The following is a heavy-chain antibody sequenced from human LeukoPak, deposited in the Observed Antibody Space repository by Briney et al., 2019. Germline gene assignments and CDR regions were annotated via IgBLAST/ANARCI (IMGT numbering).Heavy chain of an antibody. V-gene: IGHV1-8*01. D-gene: IGHD3-16*02. J-gene: IGHJ3*02. CDR1: GYTFTSYD. CDR3: ARALMITFGGVIVNYNDAFDI. CDR2: MNPNSGNT. Sequence: GASVKVSCKASGYTFTSYDINWVRQATGQGLEWMGWMNPNSGNTGYAQKFQGRVTMTRNTSTSTAYMELSSLRSEDTAVYYCARALMITFGGVIVNYNDAFDIWGQGTMVTVSS.